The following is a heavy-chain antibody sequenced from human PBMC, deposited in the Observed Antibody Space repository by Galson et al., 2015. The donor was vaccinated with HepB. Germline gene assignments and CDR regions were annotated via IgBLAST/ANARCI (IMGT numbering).Heavy chain of an antibody. J-gene: IGHJ4*02. CDR2: ISGSGGST. V-gene: IGHV3-23*01. CDR3: AKDIGYSSSWTPPDY. Sequence: SLRLSCAASGFTFSSSAMSWVPQAPGKGLEWVSAISGSGGSTYYADSVEGRFTISRDNSKNTLYLQMNSLRAEDTAVYYCAKDIGYSSSWTPPDYWGQGTLVTVSS. CDR1: GFTFSSSA. D-gene: IGHD6-13*01.